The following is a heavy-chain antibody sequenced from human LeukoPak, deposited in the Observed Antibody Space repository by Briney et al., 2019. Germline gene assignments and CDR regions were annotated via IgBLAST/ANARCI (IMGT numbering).Heavy chain of an antibody. V-gene: IGHV3-33*06. Sequence: SGGSLRLLCAASGFTFSSYGIHWVRQGPGEGLEWVAVIWYDGSNKYYADSVKGRFTISRDNSKNTLYLQMNSLRAEDTAVYSYAKDFAQSVGAFYYWGQGTLVTVSS. J-gene: IGHJ4*02. D-gene: IGHD1-26*01. CDR2: IWYDGSNK. CDR3: AKDFAQSVGAFYY. CDR1: GFTFSSYG.